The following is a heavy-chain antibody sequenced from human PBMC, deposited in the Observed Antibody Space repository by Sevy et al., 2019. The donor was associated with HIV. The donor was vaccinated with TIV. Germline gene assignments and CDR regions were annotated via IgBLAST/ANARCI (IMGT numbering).Heavy chain of an antibody. V-gene: IGHV5-51*01. CDR1: GYSFTSYW. Sequence: GESLKISCKGSGYSFTSYWIGWVRQMPGKGLEWMGIIYPGDSDTRYSPSFQGQVTISADKSISTAYLPWSSLKASDTAMYYCARHRRYCSGGSQCYYYGMDVWGQGTTVTVSS. J-gene: IGHJ6*02. CDR2: IYPGDSDT. CDR3: ARHRRYCSGGSQCYYYGMDV. D-gene: IGHD2-15*01.